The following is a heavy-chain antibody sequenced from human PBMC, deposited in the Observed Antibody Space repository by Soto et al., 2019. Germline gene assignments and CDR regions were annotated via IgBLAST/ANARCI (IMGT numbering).Heavy chain of an antibody. CDR2: IIPIFGTA. CDR3: ARDGSGSYYSYYYFDY. D-gene: IGHD3-10*01. Sequence: SVKVSCKASGGTFSSYAISWVRQAPGQGLEWMGGIIPIFGTANYAQKFQGRVTITADESTSTAYMELSSLRSEDTAVYYCARDGSGSYYSYYYFDYWGQGTLVTVSS. J-gene: IGHJ4*02. V-gene: IGHV1-69*13. CDR1: GGTFSSYA.